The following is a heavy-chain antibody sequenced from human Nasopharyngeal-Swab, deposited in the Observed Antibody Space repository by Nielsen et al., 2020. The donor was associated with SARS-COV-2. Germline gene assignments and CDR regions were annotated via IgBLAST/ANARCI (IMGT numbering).Heavy chain of an antibody. Sequence: ASVKVSCKASGYTFTSYAMHWVRQAPGQRLEWMGWINAGNGNTKYSQKFQGRVTITRDTSASTAYMELSSLRSEDTAVYYCASNTGPYYDSSGYYLDYWGQGTLVTVSS. V-gene: IGHV1-3*01. CDR1: GYTFTSYA. CDR3: ASNTGPYYDSSGYYLDY. CDR2: INAGNGNT. D-gene: IGHD3-22*01. J-gene: IGHJ4*02.